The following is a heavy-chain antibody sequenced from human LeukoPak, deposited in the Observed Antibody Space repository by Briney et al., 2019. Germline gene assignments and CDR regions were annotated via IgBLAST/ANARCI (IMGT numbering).Heavy chain of an antibody. J-gene: IGHJ4*02. CDR1: GFTFSNYW. V-gene: IGHV3-53*01. Sequence: GGSLRLSCAASGFTFSNYWMHWVRQAPGKGLEWVSVIYSGGSTYYADSVKGRFTISRDNSKNTLYLQMNSLRAEDTAVYYCARVLWFGELYYFDYWGQGTLVTVSS. CDR3: ARVLWFGELYYFDY. CDR2: IYSGGST. D-gene: IGHD3-10*01.